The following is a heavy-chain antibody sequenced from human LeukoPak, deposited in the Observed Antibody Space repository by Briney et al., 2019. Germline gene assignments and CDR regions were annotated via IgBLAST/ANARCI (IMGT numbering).Heavy chain of an antibody. CDR1: GYTFTSYY. CDR3: ARDLKPYYYDTTSAHDAFDI. Sequence: GASVKVSCKASGYTFTSYYMHWVRQAPGQGLEWMGWISAYNGNTNYAQKLQGRVTMTTDTSTSTAYMELRSLRSDDTAVYYCARDLKPYYYDTTSAHDAFDIWGQGTMVTVSS. D-gene: IGHD3-22*01. J-gene: IGHJ3*02. CDR2: ISAYNGNT. V-gene: IGHV1-18*04.